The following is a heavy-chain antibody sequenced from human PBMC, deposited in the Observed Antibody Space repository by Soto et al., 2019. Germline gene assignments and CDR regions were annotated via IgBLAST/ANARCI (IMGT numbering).Heavy chain of an antibody. CDR1: GYTFTSYY. CDR3: ARVTIAARPSDAFDM. D-gene: IGHD6-6*01. V-gene: IGHV1-46*01. J-gene: IGHJ3*02. Sequence: ASVKVSCKASGYTFTSYYMHWVRQAPGQGLEWMGIINPSGGSTSYAQKFQGRVTMTRDTSTSTVYMELSSLRSEDTAVYYCARVTIAARPSDAFDMWGQGKMVTVSS. CDR2: INPSGGST.